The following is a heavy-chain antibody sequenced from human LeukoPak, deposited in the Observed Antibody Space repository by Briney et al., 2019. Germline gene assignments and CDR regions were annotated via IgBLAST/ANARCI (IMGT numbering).Heavy chain of an antibody. J-gene: IGHJ4*02. V-gene: IGHV4-59*01. Sequence: SETLSLTCTVSGDSISAYSWIWIRQPPGKGLECIGYISYSGNTNFNPSLQSRVTMSVATSKNQFSLKLNSVTAADTAVYYCARDPITGLFDYWGQGTLVTVSS. D-gene: IGHD1-14*01. CDR1: GDSISAYS. CDR2: ISYSGNT. CDR3: ARDPITGLFDY.